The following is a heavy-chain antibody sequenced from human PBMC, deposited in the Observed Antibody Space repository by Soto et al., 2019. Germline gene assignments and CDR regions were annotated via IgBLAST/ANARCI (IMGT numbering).Heavy chain of an antibody. V-gene: IGHV3-23*01. J-gene: IGHJ4*02. D-gene: IGHD2-2*01. CDR2: ISGSGGST. CDR3: AKDVRGQLPISPYFDY. CDR1: GFTFSSYA. Sequence: GGSLRLSCAASGFTFSSYAMSWVRQAPGKGLEWVSAISGSGGSTYYADSVKGRFTISRDNSKNTLYLQMNSLRAEDTAVYYCAKDVRGQLPISPYFDYWGQGTLVTVS.